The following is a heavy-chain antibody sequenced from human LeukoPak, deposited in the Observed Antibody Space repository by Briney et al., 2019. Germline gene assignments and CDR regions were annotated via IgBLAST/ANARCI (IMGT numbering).Heavy chain of an antibody. D-gene: IGHD6-13*01. CDR2: IRPHNGNT. Sequence: ASVKVSCKASGYTFTSYGITWVRQAPGQGLEWMGWIRPHNGNTNYAQKFQGRVTMTTDTSTTTAYMELRSLRSDDTAVYYCARSYYSSSDYWGQRTLVTVSS. CDR1: GYTFTSYG. CDR3: ARSYYSSSDY. J-gene: IGHJ4*02. V-gene: IGHV1-18*01.